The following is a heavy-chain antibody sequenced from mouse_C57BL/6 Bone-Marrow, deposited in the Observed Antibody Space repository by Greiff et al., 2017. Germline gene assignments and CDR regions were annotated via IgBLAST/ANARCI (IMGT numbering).Heavy chain of an antibody. Sequence: QVQLQQSGAELVKPGASVKISCKASGYAFSSYWMNWVKQRPGKGLEWIGQIYPGDGDTNYNGKFKGKATLTADKSSSTAYMQLSSLTSEDSAVYVCARLVLRYYAMDYWGQGTSVTVSS. CDR1: GYAFSSYW. D-gene: IGHD1-1*01. J-gene: IGHJ4*01. V-gene: IGHV1-80*01. CDR2: IYPGDGDT. CDR3: ARLVLRYYAMDY.